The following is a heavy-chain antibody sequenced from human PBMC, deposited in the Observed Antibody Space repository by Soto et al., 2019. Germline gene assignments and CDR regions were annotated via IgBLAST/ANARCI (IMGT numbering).Heavy chain of an antibody. J-gene: IGHJ6*02. CDR1: GGTFSSYA. D-gene: IGHD6-6*01. CDR2: IIPIFGTA. CDR3: ARSPYSCPSIYYYVLDF. Sequence: SVKVSCKASGGTFSSYAISWVRQAPGQGLEWMGGIIPIFGTANYAQKFQGRVTITADESTSTAYMELSSLRSEDTAVYYCARSPYSCPSIYYYVLDFWGQGTTVTVSS. V-gene: IGHV1-69*13.